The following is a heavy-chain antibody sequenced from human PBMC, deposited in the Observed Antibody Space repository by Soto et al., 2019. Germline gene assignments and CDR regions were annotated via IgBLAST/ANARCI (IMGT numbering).Heavy chain of an antibody. CDR1: GFTFSSYS. CDR3: ARHNAYGSGSYSSMP. J-gene: IGHJ5*02. CDR2: ISSSSSYI. V-gene: IGHV3-21*01. Sequence: GGSLRLSCAASGFTFSSYSMNWVRQAPGKGLEWVSSISSSSSYIYYADSVKGRFTISRDNAKNSLYLQMNSLRAEDTAVYYCARHNAYGSGSYSSMPWGKGTLVTVSS. D-gene: IGHD3-10*01.